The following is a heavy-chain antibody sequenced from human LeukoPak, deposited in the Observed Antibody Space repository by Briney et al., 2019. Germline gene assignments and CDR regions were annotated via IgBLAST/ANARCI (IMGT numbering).Heavy chain of an antibody. CDR1: GFTFSDYY. Sequence: PGGSLRLSCAASGFTFSDYYMSWIRQAPGEGXXXXXXXSSSGSTIYYADSVKGRFTISRDNAKNSLYLQMNSLRAEDTAVYYCAREGDGYNSPPLDYWGQGTLVTVSS. V-gene: IGHV3-11*01. CDR2: XSSSGSTI. D-gene: IGHD5-24*01. J-gene: IGHJ4*02. CDR3: AREGDGYNSPPLDY.